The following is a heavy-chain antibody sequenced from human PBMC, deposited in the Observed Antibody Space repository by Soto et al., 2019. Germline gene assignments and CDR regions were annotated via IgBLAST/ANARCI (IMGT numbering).Heavy chain of an antibody. CDR2: INPNSGGT. CDR3: ARGGGQTYYYYPMDL. J-gene: IGHJ6*02. D-gene: IGHD3-16*01. CDR1: GYTFTYYY. Sequence: ASVKVSCKASGYTFTYYYIHWVRQAPGQGLEWMGYINPNSGGTRFQQRFQDRVAMTRDTTFNTTYLELSRPTSDDTAVYYCARGGGQTYYYYPMDLWGQGTTVTVSS. V-gene: IGHV1-2*02.